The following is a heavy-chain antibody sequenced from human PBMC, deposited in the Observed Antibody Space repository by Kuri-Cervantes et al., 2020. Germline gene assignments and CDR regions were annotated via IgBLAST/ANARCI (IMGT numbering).Heavy chain of an antibody. CDR3: VRHSSGWDGGFDY. J-gene: IGHJ4*02. V-gene: IGHV2-70D*14. D-gene: IGHD6-19*01. Sequence: YCRTLVLPTQTLTLICTLSVFSLSTSRMRVSWIRKPPGKALEWLARIDWDDDKFYRTSLRTRLTISKDTSKNQVVLTMTNMDPVDTGTYYCVRHSSGWDGGFDYWGQGTLVTVSS. CDR1: VFSLSTSRMR. CDR2: IDWDDDK.